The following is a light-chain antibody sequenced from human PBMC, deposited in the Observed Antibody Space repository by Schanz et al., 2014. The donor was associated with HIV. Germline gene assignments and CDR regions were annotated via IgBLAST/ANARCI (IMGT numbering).Light chain of an antibody. CDR3: SSYRSLNNLI. V-gene: IGLV1-40*01. CDR1: SSNIGAGYD. J-gene: IGLJ2*01. CDR2: GDS. Sequence: QSVLTQPPSVSGAPGQRVTISCTGSSSNIGAGYDVHWYQQLPGTAPKLLIYGDSNRPSGVPDRFSGSKSGTSASLAITGLQAEDEADYHCSSYRSLNNLIFGGGTKLTVL.